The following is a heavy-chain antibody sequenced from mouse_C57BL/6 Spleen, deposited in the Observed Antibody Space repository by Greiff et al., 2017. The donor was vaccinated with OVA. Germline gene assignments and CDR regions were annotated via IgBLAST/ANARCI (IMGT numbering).Heavy chain of an antibody. CDR3: ARDYGSSCDDFDY. V-gene: IGHV1-85*01. J-gene: IGHJ2*01. CDR2: IYPSDGST. Sequence: VQLQQSGPELVKPGASVKLSCKASGYTFTSYDINWVKQRPGQGLEWIGWIYPSDGSTNYNEKFKGKATFTVDTSSSTAYMQLHSLTSEDSAVYVSARDYGSSCDDFDYWGQGTTLTVSS. D-gene: IGHD1-1*01. CDR1: GYTFTSYD.